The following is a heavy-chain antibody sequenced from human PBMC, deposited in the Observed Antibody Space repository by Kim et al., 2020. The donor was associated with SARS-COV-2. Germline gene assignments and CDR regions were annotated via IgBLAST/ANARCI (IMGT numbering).Heavy chain of an antibody. J-gene: IGHJ6*02. Sequence: SGNTGYAQKFQGRVTMTRNTSISTAYMELSSLRSEDTAVYYCARSPDVWGQGTTVTVSS. V-gene: IGHV1-8*01. CDR2: SGNT. CDR3: ARSPDV.